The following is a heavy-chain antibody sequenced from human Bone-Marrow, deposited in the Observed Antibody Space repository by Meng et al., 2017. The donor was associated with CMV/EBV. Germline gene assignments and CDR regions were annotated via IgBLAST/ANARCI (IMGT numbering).Heavy chain of an antibody. D-gene: IGHD3-16*01. J-gene: IGHJ6*02. CDR1: GGSFSGYY. CDR2: INHSGST. CDR3: ARIQGGARKYYYYYYGMDV. Sequence: SQTLSLTCAVYGGSFSGYYWSWIRQPPGKGLEWIGEINHSGSTNYNPSPKSRVTISVDTSKNQFSLKLSSVTAADTAVYYCARIQGGARKYYYYYYGMDVWGQGTTVTVSS. V-gene: IGHV4-34*01.